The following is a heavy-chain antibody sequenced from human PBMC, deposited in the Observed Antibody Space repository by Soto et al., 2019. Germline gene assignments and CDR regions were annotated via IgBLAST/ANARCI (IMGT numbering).Heavy chain of an antibody. CDR1: GFTFTNAW. D-gene: IGHD3-10*01. CDR2: VKRKTNGGTT. CDR3: ATWYCSGTDCQEDYLSF. Sequence: PGGSLRLSCAASGFTFTNAWMSWVRQAPGKGLEWVGRVKRKTNGGTTDYAAPVKDRFNISRDDSKNTLYLQMNNLKTEDTAVYYCATWYCSGTDCQEDYLSFWGQGTPVT. J-gene: IGHJ4*02. V-gene: IGHV3-15*01.